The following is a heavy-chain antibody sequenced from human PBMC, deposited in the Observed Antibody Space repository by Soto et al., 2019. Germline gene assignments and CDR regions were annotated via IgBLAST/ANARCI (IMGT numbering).Heavy chain of an antibody. CDR1: GFTVSSNY. J-gene: IGHJ3*02. D-gene: IGHD3-10*01. CDR3: ARDMVRGVISAFDI. Sequence: GSLRLSCAASGFTVSSNYMSWVRQAPGKGLEWVSVIYSGGSTYYADSVKGRFTISRDNSKNTLYLQMNSLRAEDTAVYYCARDMVRGVISAFDIWGQGTMVTVSS. V-gene: IGHV3-66*01. CDR2: IYSGGST.